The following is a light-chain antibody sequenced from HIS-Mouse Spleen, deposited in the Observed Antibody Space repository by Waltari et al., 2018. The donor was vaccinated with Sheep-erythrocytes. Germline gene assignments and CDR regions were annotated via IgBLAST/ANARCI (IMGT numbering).Light chain of an antibody. J-gene: IGLJ2*01. V-gene: IGLV2-14*01. Sequence: QSALTQPASVAGSPGQSITISCPGTSSDVGGSNYGPWYQQHPGKAPKLMIYEVSNRPSGVSNRFSGSKSGNTASLTISGLQAEDEADYYCSSYTSSSTQVFGGGTKLTVL. CDR1: SSDVGGSNY. CDR2: EVS. CDR3: SSYTSSSTQV.